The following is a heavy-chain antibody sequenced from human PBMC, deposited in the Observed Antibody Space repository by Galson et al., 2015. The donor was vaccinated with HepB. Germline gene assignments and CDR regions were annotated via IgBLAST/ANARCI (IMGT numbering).Heavy chain of an antibody. CDR3: ARVHYYDSSGYYYGAFDI. CDR2: ISSSGSTI. Sequence: SLRLSCAASGFTFSSYEMNWVRQAPGKGLEWVSYISSSGSTIYYADSVKGRFTISRDNAKNSLYLQMNSLRAEDTAVYYCARVHYYDSSGYYYGAFDIWGQGTMVTVSS. J-gene: IGHJ3*02. CDR1: GFTFSSYE. D-gene: IGHD3-22*01. V-gene: IGHV3-48*03.